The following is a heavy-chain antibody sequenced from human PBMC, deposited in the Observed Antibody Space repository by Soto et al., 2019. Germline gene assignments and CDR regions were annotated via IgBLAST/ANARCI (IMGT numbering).Heavy chain of an antibody. D-gene: IGHD2-21*02. V-gene: IGHV1-69*08. CDR1: GGTFSSYT. Sequence: QVQLVQSGAEVKKPGSSVKVSCKASGGTFSSYTISWVRQAPGQGLEWMGRIIPILGIANYAQKFQGRVTTTADXXTXTXXMELSSLRSEDTAVYYCARDLRTYCGGDCYSSIDYWGQGTLVTVSS. J-gene: IGHJ4*02. CDR2: IIPILGIA. CDR3: ARDLRTYCGGDCYSSIDY.